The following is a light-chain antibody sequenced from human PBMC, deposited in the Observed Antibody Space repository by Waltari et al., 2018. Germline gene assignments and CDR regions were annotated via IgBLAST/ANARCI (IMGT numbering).Light chain of an antibody. J-gene: IGLJ2*01. V-gene: IGLV1-40*01. CDR3: QSYDRSLNGHVV. Sequence: QPVLTQPPSVSRAPGQTLTISCTGSSSNIGSTSDLHRYQQLPGTAPKLLIYGNSNRPSGVPDRFSGSKSGTSASLAITGLQAEDEADYYCQSYDRSLNGHVVFGGGTKVTVL. CDR1: SSNIGSTSD. CDR2: GNS.